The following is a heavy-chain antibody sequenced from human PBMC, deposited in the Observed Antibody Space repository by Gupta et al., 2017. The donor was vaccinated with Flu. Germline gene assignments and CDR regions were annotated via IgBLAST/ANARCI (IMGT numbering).Heavy chain of an antibody. V-gene: IGHV3-74*01. CDR2: INTDGDIT. Sequence: EVQLVESGGGLVQPGGSLRLSCAASGFTFSNYWMHWVRQVPGKGLVWAARINTDGDITTYADSVKGRFTISRDNAKNTLYLQTNSLRAEDSALYYCARAAFYDYLCGEPWGQGTLVTVSP. CDR3: ARAAFYDYLCGEP. D-gene: IGHD3-16*01. J-gene: IGHJ5*02. CDR1: GFTFSNYW.